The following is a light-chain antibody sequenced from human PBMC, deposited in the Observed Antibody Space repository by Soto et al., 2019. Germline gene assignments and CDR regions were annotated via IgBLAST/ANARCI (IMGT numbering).Light chain of an antibody. Sequence: QSALTQPASVSGSPGQSIAISCTGTSSDVGAYNFVSWYQQHPGRAPKLIIYDVSNRLSGVSNRFSGSKSGNTASLTISGLQVEDEADYYCSSYTVSSTYVFGGGTKLTVL. CDR3: SSYTVSSTYV. CDR1: SSDVGAYNF. CDR2: DVS. V-gene: IGLV2-14*03. J-gene: IGLJ1*01.